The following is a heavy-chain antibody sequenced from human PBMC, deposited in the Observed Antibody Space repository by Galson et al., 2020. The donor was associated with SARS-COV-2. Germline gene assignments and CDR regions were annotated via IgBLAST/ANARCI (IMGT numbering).Heavy chain of an antibody. CDR3: TSAVGATAQSEFDY. CDR1: GFTVSKNF. D-gene: IGHD1-26*01. CDR2: MYIDGST. Sequence: GESLKISCAASGFTVSKNFMSWVRQAPGKGLEWVSDMYIDGSTKYADSVRGRFTISRDNSKNTLTLQMNSLRVEDTAVYYCTSAVGATAQSEFDYWGQGNLVTVST. J-gene: IGHJ4*02. V-gene: IGHV3-53*01.